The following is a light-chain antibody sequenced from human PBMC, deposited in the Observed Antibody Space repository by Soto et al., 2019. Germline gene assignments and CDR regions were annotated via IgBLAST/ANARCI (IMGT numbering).Light chain of an antibody. CDR2: EVT. CDR1: SSDVGGYDY. CDR3: LSYTSANTRV. J-gene: IGLJ3*02. V-gene: IGLV2-8*01. Sequence: QSALTQPPSASGSPGQSVTISCTGTSSDVGGYDYVSWYQQHPGKAPKLMIYEVTKRPSGVPDRFSGSKSGNTASLTISGLQPEDEADYYCLSYTSANTRVFGGGTKVTVL.